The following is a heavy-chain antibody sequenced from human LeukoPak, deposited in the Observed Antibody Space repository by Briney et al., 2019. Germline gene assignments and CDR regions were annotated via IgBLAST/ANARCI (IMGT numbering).Heavy chain of an antibody. V-gene: IGHV4-34*01. CDR2: INHSGST. CDR1: GGSFSGYY. D-gene: IGHD2-15*01. J-gene: IGHJ5*02. Sequence: PSETLSLTCAVYGGSFSGYYWSWIRQPPGKGLEWIGEINHSGSTNYNPSLKSRVTISVDTSKNQFSLKLSSVTAADTAVYYCARALGGNWFDPWGQGTLVTVSS. CDR3: ARALGGNWFDP.